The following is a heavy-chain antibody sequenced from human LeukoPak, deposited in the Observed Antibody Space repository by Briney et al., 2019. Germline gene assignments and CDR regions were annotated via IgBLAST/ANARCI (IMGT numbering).Heavy chain of an antibody. CDR1: GFTFSSYV. D-gene: IGHD3-22*01. CDR2: ISYDGSNK. J-gene: IGHJ4*02. CDR3: SVDSSGSFTKQLDY. Sequence: GGSLRLSCSASGFTFSSYVMHWVRQAPGKGLEWVAVISYDGSNKYYADSVKGRFTISRDNSKNTLYLQMNSLRAEDTAVYYCSVDSSGSFTKQLDYWGQGTLVTVSS. V-gene: IGHV3-30-3*01.